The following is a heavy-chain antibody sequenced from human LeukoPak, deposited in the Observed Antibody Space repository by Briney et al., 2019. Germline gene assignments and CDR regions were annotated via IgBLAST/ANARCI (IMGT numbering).Heavy chain of an antibody. CDR1: GGSISSSSYY. D-gene: IGHD3-3*01. J-gene: IGHJ5*02. Sequence: PSETLSLICTVSGGSISSSSYYWGWLRQPPGKGLEGIVSIYYSGSTYYNPSLKSRVTISIDTSKNPFSLRLSSVTAADTAVYYCARVPTNYDFWSGSGWFDPWGQGTLVTVSS. V-gene: IGHV4-39*07. CDR3: ARVPTNYDFWSGSGWFDP. CDR2: IYYSGST.